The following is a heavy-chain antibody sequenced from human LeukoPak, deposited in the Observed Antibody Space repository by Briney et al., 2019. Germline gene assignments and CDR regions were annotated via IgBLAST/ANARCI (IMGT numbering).Heavy chain of an antibody. CDR1: GYTFTGYY. CDR3: ARVTKYSFSVGRFDP. Sequence: ASVKVSCKASGYTFTGYYMHWVRQAPGQGLEWMGWINTNTGNPTYAQGFTGRFVFSLDTSVTTAYLQISSLRAEDTAVYYCARVTKYSFSVGRFDPGGQGPRVTVSS. J-gene: IGHJ5*02. V-gene: IGHV7-4-1*02. CDR2: INTNTGNP. D-gene: IGHD1-26*01.